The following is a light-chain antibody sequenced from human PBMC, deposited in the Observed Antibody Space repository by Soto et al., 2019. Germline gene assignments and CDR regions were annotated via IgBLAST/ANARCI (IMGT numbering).Light chain of an antibody. CDR2: GVS. CDR3: SSYKTSSTVVV. V-gene: IGLV2-14*01. J-gene: IGLJ2*01. CDR1: SSDIGGYNY. Sequence: QSALTQPASVSGSPGQSITISCTGTSSDIGGYNYVSWYQQYPGKAPKLIIFGVSDRPSGVSNRFSGSKSGTTASLTIYGLQAEDEADYYCSSYKTSSTVVVFGGGTQLTVL.